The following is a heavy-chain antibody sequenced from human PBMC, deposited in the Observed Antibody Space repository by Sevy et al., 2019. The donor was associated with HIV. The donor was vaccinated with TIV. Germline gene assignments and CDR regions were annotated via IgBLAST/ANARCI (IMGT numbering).Heavy chain of an antibody. J-gene: IGHJ4*02. CDR2: INHSGST. CDR1: GGSFSGYY. V-gene: IGHV4-34*01. CDR3: ARVQQLENFDY. D-gene: IGHD6-13*01. Sequence: SETLSLTCAVYGGSFSGYYWSWIRQPPGKGLEWIGEINHSGSTNYNPSLKSRVTISVDTSKNQFSLKLSSVTAADTAVYYCARVQQLENFDYWGQGTLVTVSS.